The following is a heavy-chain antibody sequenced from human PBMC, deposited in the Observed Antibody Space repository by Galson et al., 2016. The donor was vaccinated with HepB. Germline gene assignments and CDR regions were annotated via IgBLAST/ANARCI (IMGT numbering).Heavy chain of an antibody. CDR2: INNGGNS. D-gene: IGHD1-26*01. V-gene: IGHV3-23*01. Sequence: SLRLSCAASGFTISRYGMSWVRQAPGMGLEWVAAINNGGNSYYAHSVRGRLTVSRSDSENMFFLQMHSLSPEDAATYFCVKDHPSGSWPTFESWGQGTLVTVSS. CDR3: VKDHPSGSWPTFES. J-gene: IGHJ4*02. CDR1: GFTISRYG.